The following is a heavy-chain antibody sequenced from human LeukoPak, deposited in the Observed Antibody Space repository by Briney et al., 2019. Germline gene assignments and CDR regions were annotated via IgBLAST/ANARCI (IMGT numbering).Heavy chain of an antibody. CDR1: GGSISSTNW. Sequence: SETLSLTCVVSGGSISSTNWWNWVRQPPGKGLEWIGEIYHRGDTNYNPSLKSRVTMSLERSRNRFSLNLSSMTAADTAVYYCARNWEAGDWFDPWGQGTLVTVSS. CDR2: IYHRGDT. CDR3: ARNWEAGDWFDP. V-gene: IGHV4/OR15-8*02. D-gene: IGHD6-13*01. J-gene: IGHJ5*02.